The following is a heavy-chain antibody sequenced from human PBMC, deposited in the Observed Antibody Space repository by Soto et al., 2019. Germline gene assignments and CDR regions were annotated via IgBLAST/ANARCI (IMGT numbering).Heavy chain of an antibody. CDR2: IDPSDSYT. CDR1: GYSFTSYW. D-gene: IGHD3-22*01. CDR3: ARILAYYDSSGYYPGAFDI. J-gene: IGHJ3*02. Sequence: GESLKISCKGSGYSFTSYWISWVRQMPGKGLDWMGRIDPSDSYTNYSPSFQGHVTISADKSISTAYLQWSSLKASDTAMYYCARILAYYDSSGYYPGAFDIWGQGTMVTVSS. V-gene: IGHV5-10-1*01.